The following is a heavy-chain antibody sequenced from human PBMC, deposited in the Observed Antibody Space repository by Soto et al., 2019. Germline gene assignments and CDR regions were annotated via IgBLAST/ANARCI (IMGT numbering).Heavy chain of an antibody. CDR3: ARGEQYSGRIFDY. CDR2: TYYRSKWYY. J-gene: IGHJ4*01. CDR1: GASVSSNSAG. V-gene: IGHV6-1*01. Sequence: SQTLSLTCAITGASVSSNSAGWSWVRQSPSRGLEWLGRTYYRSKWYYEYAVSVRGRITINPGTSKNQCSLQLNSVTPEDTAVYFCARGEQYSGRIFDYWGQGTLVTVSS. D-gene: IGHD1-26*01.